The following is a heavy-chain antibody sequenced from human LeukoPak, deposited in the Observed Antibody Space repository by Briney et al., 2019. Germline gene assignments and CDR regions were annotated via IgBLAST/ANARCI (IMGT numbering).Heavy chain of an antibody. CDR2: ISSSGST. D-gene: IGHD3-22*01. J-gene: IGHJ3*02. V-gene: IGHV4-61*02. CDR1: GDSISSGDYY. CDR3: ARGPYSYDSSGAFDI. Sequence: PSETLSLTCNASGDSISSGDYYWSWIRQPAGKGLKWIGRISSSGSTNYNPSLKSRVTISVDTSKNQFSLKLSSVTAADTAVYFCARGPYSYDSSGAFDIWGQGTMVTVSS.